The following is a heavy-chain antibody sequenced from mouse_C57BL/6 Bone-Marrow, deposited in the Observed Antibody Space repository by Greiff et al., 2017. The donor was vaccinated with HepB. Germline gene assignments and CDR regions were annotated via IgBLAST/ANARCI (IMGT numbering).Heavy chain of an antibody. J-gene: IGHJ4*01. V-gene: IGHV5-17*01. D-gene: IGHD1-3*01. CDR3: ARLKDAMDY. CDR1: GFTLSDYG. Sequence: EVMLVESGGGLVKPGGSLKLSCAASGFTLSDYGMHWVRQAPEKGLEWVAYISSASSTNYYADTVKGRITISRDNAKNTLFLQMTSLRSEDTTMYYCARLKDAMDYWGQGTSVTVSS. CDR2: ISSASSTN.